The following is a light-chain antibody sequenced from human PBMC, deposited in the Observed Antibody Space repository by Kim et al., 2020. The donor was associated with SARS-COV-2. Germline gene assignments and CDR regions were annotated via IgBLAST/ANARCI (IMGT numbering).Light chain of an antibody. Sequence: LSPEQTASITCSGDKLGDKYACWYQQKPGQSPVLVIYQDSKRPSGIPERFSGSNSGNTATLTISGTQAMDEADYYCQAWDSSTVVFGGGTQLTVL. V-gene: IGLV3-1*01. CDR3: QAWDSSTVV. J-gene: IGLJ2*01. CDR2: QDS. CDR1: KLGDKY.